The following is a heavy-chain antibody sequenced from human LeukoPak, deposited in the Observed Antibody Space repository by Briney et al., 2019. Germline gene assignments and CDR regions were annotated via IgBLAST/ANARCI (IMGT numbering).Heavy chain of an antibody. J-gene: IGHJ4*02. CDR3: ATGYSSSWPSDY. Sequence: ASVKVSCKVSGYTLTELSMHWVRQAPGKGLEWMGGFDPEDGETIYAQKFQGRVTMTEDTSTDTAYMELSSLRSEDTAVYYCATGYSSSWPSDYWGQGTLVTVSS. V-gene: IGHV1-24*01. CDR1: GYTLTELS. D-gene: IGHD6-13*01. CDR2: FDPEDGET.